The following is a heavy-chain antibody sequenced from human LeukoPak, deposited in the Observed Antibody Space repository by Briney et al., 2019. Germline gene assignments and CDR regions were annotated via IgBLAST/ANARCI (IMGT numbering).Heavy chain of an antibody. CDR1: GGSIRSSY. J-gene: IGHJ5*02. D-gene: IGHD2-8*01. CDR3: ARDSLYATNWYDP. CDR2: ISHSGST. Sequence: SETLSLTCTVSGGSIRSSYWNWIRQPPGKGLEWIGYISHSGSTNYNPSLQSRVSISLDTSKNHFSLKLRSVTAADTAVYYCARDSLYATNWYDPWGQGTLVTVSS. V-gene: IGHV4-59*01.